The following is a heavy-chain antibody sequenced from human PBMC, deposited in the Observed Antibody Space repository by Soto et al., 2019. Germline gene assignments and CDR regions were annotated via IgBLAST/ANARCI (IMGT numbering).Heavy chain of an antibody. CDR2: ISGSGGST. Sequence: EVQLLESGGGLVQPGGSLRLSCAASGFTFSSYAMSWVRQAPGKGLEWVSAISGSGGSTYYADSVKGRFTISRDNSKNTLYLQMNRLRAEDTAVYYCAKDREVYYDFWSGYYPNWFDPWGQGTLVTVSS. CDR1: GFTFSSYA. D-gene: IGHD3-3*01. V-gene: IGHV3-23*01. J-gene: IGHJ5*02. CDR3: AKDREVYYDFWSGYYPNWFDP.